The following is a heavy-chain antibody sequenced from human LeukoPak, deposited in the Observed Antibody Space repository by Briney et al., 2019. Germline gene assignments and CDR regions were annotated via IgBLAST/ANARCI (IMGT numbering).Heavy chain of an antibody. CDR2: ISGSGGST. D-gene: IGHD3-3*01. V-gene: IGHV3-23*01. Sequence: PGGSLRLSCAASGFTFSSYAMSWVRQAPGKGLEWVSAISGSGGSTYYADSVKGRFTISRDNAKNSLYLQMNSLRAEDTAVYYCARDHGYDFWSGPISGGYYYYGMDVWGQGTTVTVSS. CDR3: ARDHGYDFWSGPISGGYYYYGMDV. J-gene: IGHJ6*02. CDR1: GFTFSSYA.